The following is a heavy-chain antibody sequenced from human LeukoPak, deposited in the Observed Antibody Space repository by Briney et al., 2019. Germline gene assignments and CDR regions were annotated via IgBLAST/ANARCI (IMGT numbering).Heavy chain of an antibody. CDR2: IYYSGST. J-gene: IGHJ4*02. D-gene: IGHD3-16*02. Sequence: SETLSLTCTVSGVSISSYYWSWIRLPPGKGLEWIGYIYYSGSTNYNPSLKSRVTISVDTPKNQFSLKLSSVTAADTAVYYCARDIYDYVWGSYPLWGQGTLVTVSS. CDR3: ARDIYDYVWGSYPL. CDR1: GVSISSYY. V-gene: IGHV4-59*01.